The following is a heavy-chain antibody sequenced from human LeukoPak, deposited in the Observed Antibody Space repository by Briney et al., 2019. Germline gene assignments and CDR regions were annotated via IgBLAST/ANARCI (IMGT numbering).Heavy chain of an antibody. V-gene: IGHV4-59*01. CDR1: GVSITSNY. J-gene: IGHJ3*02. Sequence: SETLSLTCTVSGVSITSNYWSWIRQPPGKGLEWIGYMYHSGSANYNPSLKSRVTIAVDTSKNQFSLKLSSVTVADTAVYYCARIAAAYAFDIRGQGTMVTVSS. CDR3: ARIAAAYAFDI. D-gene: IGHD6-13*01. CDR2: MYHSGSA.